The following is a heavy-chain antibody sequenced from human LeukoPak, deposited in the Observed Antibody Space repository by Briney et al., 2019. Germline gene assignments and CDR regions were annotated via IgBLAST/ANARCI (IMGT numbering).Heavy chain of an antibody. CDR3: ARHEDHYDILTGYGSQPHAFDI. D-gene: IGHD3-9*01. CDR2: IYHSGST. V-gene: IGHV4-38-2*01. J-gene: IGHJ3*02. Sequence: PSETLSLTCAVSGYSIGSGYYWAWIRHPPGKGLEWIGSIYHSGSTYYNPSLKSRVTISVDTSKNQFSLKLSSVTAADTAVYYCARHEDHYDILTGYGSQPHAFDIWGQGTMVTVSS. CDR1: GYSIGSGYY.